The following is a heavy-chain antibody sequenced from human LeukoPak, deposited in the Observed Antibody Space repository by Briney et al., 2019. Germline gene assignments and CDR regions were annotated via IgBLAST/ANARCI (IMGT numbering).Heavy chain of an antibody. CDR3: AKGGTYLDY. J-gene: IGHJ4*02. V-gene: IGHV3-23*01. Sequence: GGSLRLSCAASGFTFSNYVMSWVRQAPGKELEWVSAISASGTNTYYADSVKGRFTISRDNSKNTLYLQMNSLRAEDTAVYYCAKGGTYLDYWGQGTLVTVSS. CDR2: ISASGTNT. D-gene: IGHD3-16*01. CDR1: GFTFSNYV.